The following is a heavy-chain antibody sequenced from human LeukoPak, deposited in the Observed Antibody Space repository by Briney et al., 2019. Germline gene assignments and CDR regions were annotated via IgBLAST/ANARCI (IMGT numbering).Heavy chain of an antibody. V-gene: IGHV3-30-3*01. D-gene: IGHD3-3*01. J-gene: IGHJ4*02. CDR1: GFTVSSNY. Sequence: GGSLRLSCAASGFTVSSNYMSWVRQAPGKGLEWVAVISYDGSNKYYADSVKGRFTISRDNSKNTLYLQMNSLRAEDTAVYYCARAAPNYDFWSGYFAGQGVFDYWGQGTLVTVSS. CDR3: ARAAPNYDFWSGYFAGQGVFDY. CDR2: ISYDGSNK.